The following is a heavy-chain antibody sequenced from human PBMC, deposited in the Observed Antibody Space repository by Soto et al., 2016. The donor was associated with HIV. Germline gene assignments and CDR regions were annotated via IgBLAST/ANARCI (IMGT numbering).Heavy chain of an antibody. V-gene: IGHV3-20*04. CDR3: ARGSYYDYVWGGRDYYGMDV. CDR1: GFTFDDYG. J-gene: IGHJ6*02. CDR2: INWNGGST. Sequence: EVQLVESGGGVVRPGGSLRLSCAASGFTFDDYGMSWVRQAPGKGLEWVSGINWNGGSTGYVDSVKGRFTIFRDNAKNSLYLQMNSLRVEDTALYYCARGSYYDYVWGGRDYYGMDVWGRRDRRSPSP. D-gene: IGHD3-16*01.